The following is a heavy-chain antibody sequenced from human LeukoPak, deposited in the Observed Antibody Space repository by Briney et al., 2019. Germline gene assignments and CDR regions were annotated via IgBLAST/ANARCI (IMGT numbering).Heavy chain of an antibody. J-gene: IGHJ4*02. D-gene: IGHD3-9*01. Sequence: PGGSLRLSCAASGFIFSNYAMYWVRQAPGKGLEWVSAISGRSDNTYYADSVKGRFTLSRDSSKNTLYLQMNRLRADDTAVYYCAKWGDYDVLTGYYVSDFWGQGTLVTVSS. V-gene: IGHV3-23*01. CDR2: ISGRSDNT. CDR3: AKWGDYDVLTGYYVSDF. CDR1: GFIFSNYA.